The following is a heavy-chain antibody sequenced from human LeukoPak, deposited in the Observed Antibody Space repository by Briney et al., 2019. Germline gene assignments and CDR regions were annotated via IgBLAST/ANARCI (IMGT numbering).Heavy chain of an antibody. CDR2: IYYSGST. CDR1: GGSISSSTDY. V-gene: IGHV4-39*07. CDR3: ARVTGYMIEDYFDY. D-gene: IGHD3-22*01. Sequence: PSETLSLTCTVSGGSISSSTDYWGWIRQPPGKGLEWIGNIYYSGSTYYNSSLKSRVTMSVDTSKNHFSLKLSSVTAADTAVYYCARVTGYMIEDYFDYWGQGTLVTVSS. J-gene: IGHJ4*02.